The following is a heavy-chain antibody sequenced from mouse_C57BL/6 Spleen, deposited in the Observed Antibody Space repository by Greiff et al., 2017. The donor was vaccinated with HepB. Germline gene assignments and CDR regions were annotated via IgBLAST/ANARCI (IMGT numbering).Heavy chain of an antibody. CDR3: ARDGSSYDWYFDV. V-gene: IGHV1-55*01. Sequence: QVQLQQPGAELVKPGASVKMSCKASGYTFTSYWITWVKQRPGQGLEWIGDIYPGSGSTNYNEKFKSKATLTVDTSSSTAYMQLSSMTSEDSAVYYCARDGSSYDWYFDVWGTGTTVTVSS. CDR2: IYPGSGST. J-gene: IGHJ1*03. CDR1: GYTFTSYW. D-gene: IGHD1-1*01.